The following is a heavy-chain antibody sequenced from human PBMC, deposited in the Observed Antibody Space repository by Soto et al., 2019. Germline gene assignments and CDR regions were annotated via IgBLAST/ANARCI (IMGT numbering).Heavy chain of an antibody. D-gene: IGHD2-15*01. J-gene: IGHJ6*02. Sequence: SETLSLTCAVSGGSINNYYWSWIRQPPGKGLEWIGYIYYSGSINYNPSLKSRVTISVDTSKNQFSLKLRSVTAADTAVYYCARYPLHCSGGNCYNFYYGLDVWGPGTTVTVSS. CDR1: GGSINNYY. V-gene: IGHV4-59*01. CDR3: ARYPLHCSGGNCYNFYYGLDV. CDR2: IYYSGSI.